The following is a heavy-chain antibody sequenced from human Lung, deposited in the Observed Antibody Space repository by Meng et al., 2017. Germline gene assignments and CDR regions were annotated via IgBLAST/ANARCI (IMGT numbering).Heavy chain of an antibody. CDR3: ARGPTTMAHDFDY. V-gene: IGHV4-34*01. CDR1: GGSFSDYY. J-gene: IGHJ4*02. D-gene: IGHD4-11*01. CDR2: INHSGST. Sequence: GQLTRWGEGLLKPSETRALTGVVSGGSFSDYYWSGIRQPPGKGLEWIGEINHSGSTNYNPSLESRATISVDTSQNNLSLKLSSVTAADSAVYYCARGPTTMAHDFDYWGQGTLVTVSS.